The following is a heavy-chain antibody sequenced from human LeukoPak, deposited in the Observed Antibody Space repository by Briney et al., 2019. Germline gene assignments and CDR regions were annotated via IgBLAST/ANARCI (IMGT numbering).Heavy chain of an antibody. Sequence: PGGSLRLSCAASGFTFSSYSMNWVRQAPGKGLEWISFITSSSSTKYYTDSVKSRFTISRDNGKNPLYLQVNSLRDEDTAVYYCARIGGPGYYYYGMDVWGQGTTVTVSS. CDR3: ARIGGPGYYYYGMDV. D-gene: IGHD3-10*01. CDR2: ITSSSSTK. V-gene: IGHV3-48*02. J-gene: IGHJ6*02. CDR1: GFTFSSYS.